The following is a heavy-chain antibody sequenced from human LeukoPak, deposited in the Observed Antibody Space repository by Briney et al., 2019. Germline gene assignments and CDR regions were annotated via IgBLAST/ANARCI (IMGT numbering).Heavy chain of an antibody. CDR1: GFTFSSYG. Sequence: PGESLRLSCAASGFTFSSYGMPWVRQAPGKGLEWVAVISYDGSNKYYADSVKGRFTISRDNSKNTLYLQMNSLRAEDTAVYYCAKDPRTDGGDYWGQGTLVTVSS. J-gene: IGHJ4*02. CDR3: AKDPRTDGGDY. V-gene: IGHV3-30*18. CDR2: ISYDGSNK.